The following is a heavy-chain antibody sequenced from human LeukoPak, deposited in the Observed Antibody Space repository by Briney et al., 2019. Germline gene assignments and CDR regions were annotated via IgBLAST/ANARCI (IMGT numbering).Heavy chain of an antibody. V-gene: IGHV1-69*04. CDR1: GGTFSSYA. CDR2: IIPILGIA. J-gene: IGHJ4*02. D-gene: IGHD3-3*01. CDR3: ARGYYDFWSGYIDYYFDY. Sequence: SVKVSCKASGGTFSSYAISWVRQAPGQGLEWMGRIIPILGIANYAQKFQGRVTITADKSTSTAYMELSSLRSEDTAVYYCARGYYDFWSGYIDYYFDYWGQGTLVTVSS.